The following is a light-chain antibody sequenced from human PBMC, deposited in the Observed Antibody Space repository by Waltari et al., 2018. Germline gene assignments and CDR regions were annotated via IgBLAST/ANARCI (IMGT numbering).Light chain of an antibody. Sequence: QSVLTQPPSVSGAPGQRVTISCTGSSPNIGAGYDVHWYQQLPGTVPKLLIYANSNRPSGVPDRFSGSKSGTSASLTISGLQAEDEADYYCCSYAGSRWVFGGGTKLTVL. CDR2: ANS. V-gene: IGLV1-40*01. CDR1: SPNIGAGYD. CDR3: CSYAGSRWV. J-gene: IGLJ3*02.